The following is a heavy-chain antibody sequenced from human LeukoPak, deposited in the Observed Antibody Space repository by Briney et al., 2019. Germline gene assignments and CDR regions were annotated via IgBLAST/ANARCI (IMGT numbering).Heavy chain of an antibody. J-gene: IGHJ4*02. V-gene: IGHV3-23*01. D-gene: IGHD2-2*01. CDR2: ISGSGGST. CDR1: GFTFSSYA. CDR3: AKDGFLDIVVVPAAIYY. Sequence: GGSLRLSCAASGFTFSSYAMSWVRQAPGRGLEWVSAISGSGGSTYYADSVKGRFTISRDNSKNTLYLQMNSLRAEDTAVYYCAKDGFLDIVVVPAAIYYWGQGTLVTVSS.